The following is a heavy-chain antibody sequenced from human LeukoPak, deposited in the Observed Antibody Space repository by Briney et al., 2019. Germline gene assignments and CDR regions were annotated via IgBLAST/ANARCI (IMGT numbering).Heavy chain of an antibody. D-gene: IGHD1-7*01. V-gene: IGHV3-30-3*01. CDR3: ARVRGTTIRYYYMDV. CDR2: ISYDGSNK. J-gene: IGHJ6*03. CDR1: GFTFSSYA. Sequence: GRSLRLSCAASGFTFSSYAMHWVRQAPGKGLEWVAVISYDGSNKYYADSVKGRFTISRDNAKNSLYLQMNSLKAEDTAVYYCARVRGTTIRYYYMDVWGKGTTVTVSS.